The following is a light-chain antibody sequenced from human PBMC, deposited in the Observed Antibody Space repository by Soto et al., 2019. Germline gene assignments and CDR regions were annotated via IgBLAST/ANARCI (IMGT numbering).Light chain of an antibody. CDR3: QQXNSYSPT. J-gene: IGKJ1*01. CDR1: QSISSW. CDR2: KAS. Sequence: DIQMTQSPSTLSASVGDRVTITCRASQSISSWLAWYQQKPGKAPKLLIYKASSLESGVPSRFSGSGSGTEFTLTISSLQPDXXATXXXQQXNSYSPTFGQGTKVEIK. V-gene: IGKV1-5*03.